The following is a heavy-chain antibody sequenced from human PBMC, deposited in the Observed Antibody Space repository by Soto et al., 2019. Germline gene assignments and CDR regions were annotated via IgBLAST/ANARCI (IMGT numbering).Heavy chain of an antibody. CDR3: ARGPALNKEYSSFHFDY. V-gene: IGHV1-8*01. CDR1: GYTFTSYD. Sequence: GASVKVSCKASGYTFTSYDINWVRQATGQGLEWMGWMNPNSGNTGYAQKFQGRVTMTRNTSISTAYMELSSLRSEDTAVYYCARGPALNKEYSSFHFDYWGQGTLVTVSS. D-gene: IGHD6-6*01. J-gene: IGHJ4*02. CDR2: MNPNSGNT.